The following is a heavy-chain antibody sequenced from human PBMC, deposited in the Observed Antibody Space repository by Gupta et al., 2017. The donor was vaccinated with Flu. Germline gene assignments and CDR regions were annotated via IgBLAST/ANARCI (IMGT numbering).Heavy chain of an antibody. CDR1: GDSISSYY. V-gene: IGHV4-59*08. D-gene: IGHD1-26*01. CDR3: ARHWGGIDY. Sequence: QVQLXESGPGLVKPSXTLSLTCTVSGDSISSYYWTWIRQPPGKGLEWIGYIHYSGSTKYNPSLKSRVTISVDTSKTQFSLRLSSVTAADTAVYYCARHWGGIDYWGQGALVTVSS. CDR2: IHYSGST. J-gene: IGHJ4*02.